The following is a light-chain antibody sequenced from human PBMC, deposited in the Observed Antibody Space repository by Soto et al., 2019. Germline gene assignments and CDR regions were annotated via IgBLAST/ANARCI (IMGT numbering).Light chain of an antibody. J-gene: IGLJ2*01. V-gene: IGLV2-14*01. CDR2: AVT. CDR1: SSDVGGYNF. Sequence: QSALTQPASVSGSPGQSITISCTGTSSDVGGYNFVSWYQHHPGKAPKLMVYAVTNRPSGVSNRFSGSKSGSTASLTISGLRAEDEADYDCTSYTSSSTLVFGGGTKLTVL. CDR3: TSYTSSSTLV.